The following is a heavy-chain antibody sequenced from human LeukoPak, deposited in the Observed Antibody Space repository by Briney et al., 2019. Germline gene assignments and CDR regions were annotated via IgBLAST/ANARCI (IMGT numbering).Heavy chain of an antibody. D-gene: IGHD3-22*01. CDR3: AKDSSVFHYDSRNLDY. J-gene: IGHJ4*02. CDR1: GGSFSSYY. V-gene: IGHV4-59*01. Sequence: SETLSLTCAVYGGSFSSYYWSWIRQPPGKGLEWIGYIYYSGSTNYNPSLKSRVTISVDTSKNQFSLKLSSVTAADTAVFYCAKDSSVFHYDSRNLDYWGQGTLVTVSS. CDR2: IYYSGST.